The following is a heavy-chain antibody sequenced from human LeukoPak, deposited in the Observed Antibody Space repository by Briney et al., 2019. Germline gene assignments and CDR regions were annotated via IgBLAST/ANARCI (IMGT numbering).Heavy chain of an antibody. CDR3: ARDTPGAAGTETDY. V-gene: IGHV4-30-4*01. J-gene: IGHJ4*02. Sequence: PSQTLSLTCTVSGGSISSGDYYWSWIRQPPGKGLEWIGYIYYSGSTNYNPSLKSRVTMSVDTSKNQFSLKLSSVTAADTAVYYCARDTPGAAGTETDYWGQGTLVTVSS. CDR1: GGSISSGDYY. D-gene: IGHD6-13*01. CDR2: IYYSGST.